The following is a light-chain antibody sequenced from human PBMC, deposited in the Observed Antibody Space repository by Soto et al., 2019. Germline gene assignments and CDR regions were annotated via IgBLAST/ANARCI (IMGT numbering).Light chain of an antibody. CDR1: SSNIGAGYD. V-gene: IGLV1-40*01. J-gene: IGLJ2*01. Sequence: QSVLTQPPSVSGAPGKRVTISCTGSSSNIGAGYDVHWYQQLPGTAPKLLIYGNNNRPSGVPDRFSGSKSGTSASLAITGLQAEDEADYYCQSYDSSLSGPSFGGGTKLTVL. CDR3: QSYDSSLSGPS. CDR2: GNN.